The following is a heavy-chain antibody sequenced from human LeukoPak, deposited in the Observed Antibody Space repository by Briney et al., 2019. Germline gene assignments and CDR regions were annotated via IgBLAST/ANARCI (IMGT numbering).Heavy chain of an antibody. CDR2: ISGSGDYT. Sequence: GGSLRLSCAVSGFTFSGYAMSWVRQAPGKGLEWVSTISGSGDYTYYADSVKGRFSISRDNSNDTLYLQMNSLRADDSGKYYCAREGAEAGMDVWGQGTTVTVSS. D-gene: IGHD6-13*01. CDR3: AREGAEAGMDV. J-gene: IGHJ6*02. V-gene: IGHV3-23*01. CDR1: GFTFSGYA.